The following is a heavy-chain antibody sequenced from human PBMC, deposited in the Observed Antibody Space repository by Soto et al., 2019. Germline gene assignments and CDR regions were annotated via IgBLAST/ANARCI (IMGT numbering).Heavy chain of an antibody. CDR1: GFTFSSYG. D-gene: IGHD4-4*01. J-gene: IGHJ4*02. CDR2: IWYDGSNK. Sequence: GGSLRLSCAASGFTFSSYGMHWVRQAPGKGLEWVAVIWYDGSNKYYADSVKGRFTISRDNSKNTLYLQMNSLRAEDTAVYYCARDLFGSKPPTVTTRLFEVDYWGQGTLVTVSS. V-gene: IGHV3-33*01. CDR3: ARDLFGSKPPTVTTRLFEVDY.